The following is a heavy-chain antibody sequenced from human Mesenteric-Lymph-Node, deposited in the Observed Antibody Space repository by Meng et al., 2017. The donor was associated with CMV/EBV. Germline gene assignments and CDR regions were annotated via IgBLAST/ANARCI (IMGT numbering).Heavy chain of an antibody. D-gene: IGHD3-16*02. CDR2: ISSSGSII. Sequence: GGSLRLSCAASEFTFIDYYMSWIRQAPGKGLEWLSYISSSGSIIHYADSVKGRFTISRDNAKNSLYLQMNSLRAEDTAVYYCARYYEYVWGNYHYAYGMDVWGQGTTVTVSS. CDR3: ARYYEYVWGNYHYAYGMDV. J-gene: IGHJ6*02. V-gene: IGHV3-11*01. CDR1: EFTFIDYY.